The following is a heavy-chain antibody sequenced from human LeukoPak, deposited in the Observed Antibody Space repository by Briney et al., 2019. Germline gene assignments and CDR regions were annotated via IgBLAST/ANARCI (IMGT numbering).Heavy chain of an antibody. Sequence: ASVKVSCKASGYTFTSYGISWVRQAPGQGLEWMGWISAYNGNTNYAQKLQGRVTMTTDTSTSTAYMELRSLRSDDTAVYYCALLATRYGSDAFDICGQGTMVTVSS. CDR2: ISAYNGNT. D-gene: IGHD3-9*01. J-gene: IGHJ3*02. CDR3: ALLATRYGSDAFDI. CDR1: GYTFTSYG. V-gene: IGHV1-18*01.